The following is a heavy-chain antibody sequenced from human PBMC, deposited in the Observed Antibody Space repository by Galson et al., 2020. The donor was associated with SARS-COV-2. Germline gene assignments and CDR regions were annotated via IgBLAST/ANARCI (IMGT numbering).Heavy chain of an antibody. Sequence: SETLSLTCTVSGGSISSGGYYWSWIRQHPGKGLEWIGYIYYSGSTYYNPSLKSRVTISVDTSKNQFSLKLSSVTAADTAVYYCAREDMVRGVIFDYWGQGTRVTVSS. J-gene: IGHJ4*02. CDR3: AREDMVRGVIFDY. D-gene: IGHD3-10*01. CDR1: GGSISSGGYY. V-gene: IGHV4-31*03. CDR2: IYYSGST.